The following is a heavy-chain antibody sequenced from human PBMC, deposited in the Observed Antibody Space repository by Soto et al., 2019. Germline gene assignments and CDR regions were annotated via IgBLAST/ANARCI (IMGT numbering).Heavy chain of an antibody. V-gene: IGHV3-48*03. D-gene: IGHD1-26*01. CDR2: ISGSGTTI. J-gene: IGHJ3*02. CDR1: GFTFSSYE. Sequence: LRLSCVVSGFTFSSYEMNWVRLAPGKGLEWVSYISGSGTTIYYADSVKGRFTISRDNARNSLYLQMNSLRAEDTAFYYCAREREDAFDIWGQGTMVTVSS. CDR3: AREREDAFDI.